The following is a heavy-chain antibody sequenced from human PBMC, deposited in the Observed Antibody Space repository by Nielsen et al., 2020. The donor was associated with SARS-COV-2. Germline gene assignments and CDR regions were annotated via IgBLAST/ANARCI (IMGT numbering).Heavy chain of an antibody. CDR1: GFTFSSYS. J-gene: IGHJ6*02. CDR2: ISSSSSYI. V-gene: IGHV3-21*01. CDR3: ARVKGSSSTYGMDV. D-gene: IGHD6-13*01. Sequence: GGSLRLSCAASGFTFSSYSTNWVRQAPGKGLEWVSSISSSSSYIYYADSVKGRFTISRDNAKNSLYLQMNSLRAEDTAVYYCARVKGSSSTYGMDVWGQGTTVTVSS.